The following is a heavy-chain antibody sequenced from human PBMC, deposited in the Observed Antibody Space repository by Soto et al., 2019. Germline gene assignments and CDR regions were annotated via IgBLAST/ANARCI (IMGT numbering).Heavy chain of an antibody. D-gene: IGHD3-9*01. V-gene: IGHV2-5*02. J-gene: IGHJ3*02. Sequence: QITLKESGPPLVKPTQTLTLTCTFSGFSLSTSGVGVGWIRQPPEKALEWLALIYWDDDNRYSPSLKSRLTITKDTSKSQVVLTMTNMDPVDTATYCCAPARRRYDAFDIWGQGTMVTVSS. CDR2: IYWDDDN. CDR3: APARRRYDAFDI. CDR1: GFSLSTSGVG.